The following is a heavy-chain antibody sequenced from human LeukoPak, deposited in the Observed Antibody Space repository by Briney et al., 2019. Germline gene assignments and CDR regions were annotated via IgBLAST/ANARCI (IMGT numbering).Heavy chain of an antibody. Sequence: GGSLRLSCAASGFTFSSYSMNWVRQAPGKGLEWVSSISTTSDYIYYAGSLKGRLTISRDNAKNSLYLQMNSLRAEDTAVYYCAIHLRDNWFDPWGQGTLVTVSS. CDR2: ISTTSDYI. CDR3: AIHLRDNWFDP. CDR1: GFTFSSYS. J-gene: IGHJ5*02. V-gene: IGHV3-21*04.